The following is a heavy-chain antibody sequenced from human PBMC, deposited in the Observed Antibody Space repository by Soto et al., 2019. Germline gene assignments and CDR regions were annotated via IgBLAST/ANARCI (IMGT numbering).Heavy chain of an antibody. D-gene: IGHD3-22*01. V-gene: IGHV4-31*03. CDR3: ARAIVVVTPNWFDP. Sequence: SETLSLTCTVSGGSISSGGYYWSWIRQHPGKGLEWIGYIYYSGSTYYNPSLKSRVTISVDMSKNQFSLKLSSVTAADTAVYYCARAIVVVTPNWFDPWGQGTLVTVSS. CDR1: GGSISSGGYY. CDR2: IYYSGST. J-gene: IGHJ5*02.